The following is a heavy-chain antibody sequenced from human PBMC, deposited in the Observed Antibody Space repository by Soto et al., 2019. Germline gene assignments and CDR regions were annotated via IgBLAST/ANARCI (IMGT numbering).Heavy chain of an antibody. CDR2: ISWDGGST. J-gene: IGHJ4*02. CDR3: AKDSRDGSRPFDY. CDR1: GVTFDDYA. Sequence: PGGSLRLSCAVSGVTFDDYARHWVRQAPGKGLEWVSLISWDGGSTYYAESVKGRFTISRDNSKNSLYLQMNSLRTEDTALYYCAKDSRDGSRPFDYWGQGTLVTVSS. V-gene: IGHV3-43*01. D-gene: IGHD2-2*03.